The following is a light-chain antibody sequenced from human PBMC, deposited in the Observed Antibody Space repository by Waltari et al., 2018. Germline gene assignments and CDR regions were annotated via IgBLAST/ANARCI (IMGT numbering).Light chain of an antibody. J-gene: IGLJ2*01. CDR2: EVS. V-gene: IGLV2-23*02. CDR1: SSDVGSYNL. Sequence: QSALTQPASVSGSPGQSITISCTGTSSDVGSYNLVSWYQPHPGKAPKLMIYEVSKRPPGVSNRCSGSKSGNTASLTISGLQADDEADYYCCSYAGSSTVVFGGGTKLTVL. CDR3: CSYAGSSTVV.